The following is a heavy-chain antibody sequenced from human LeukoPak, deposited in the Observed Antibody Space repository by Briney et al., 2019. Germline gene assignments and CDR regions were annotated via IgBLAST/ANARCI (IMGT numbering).Heavy chain of an antibody. Sequence: GGSLRLSCAASGFTFSCYSMNWVRQAPGKGLEWVSSISSSSSYIYYADSVKGRFTISRDNAKNSLYLQMNSLRAEDTAVYYCARDRGGSSSSVFDYWGQGTLVTVSS. J-gene: IGHJ4*02. CDR2: ISSSSSYI. CDR1: GFTFSCYS. CDR3: ARDRGGSSSSVFDY. D-gene: IGHD6-6*01. V-gene: IGHV3-21*01.